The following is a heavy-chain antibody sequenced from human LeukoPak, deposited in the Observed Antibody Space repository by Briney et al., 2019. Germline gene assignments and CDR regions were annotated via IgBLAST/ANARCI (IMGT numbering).Heavy chain of an antibody. Sequence: ASVRRSCKASGDTFTSYGISGVRQAPGEGLERMGWISAYNGNTNNTQKPQGRVTMTTDTSTSTAYMGLRGLRSDDTAVYYCARDLPVGGNLWFGYWGQGTLVTVSS. D-gene: IGHD3-10*01. CDR3: ARDLPVGGNLWFGY. CDR2: ISAYNGNT. V-gene: IGHV1-18*04. J-gene: IGHJ4*02. CDR1: GDTFTSYG.